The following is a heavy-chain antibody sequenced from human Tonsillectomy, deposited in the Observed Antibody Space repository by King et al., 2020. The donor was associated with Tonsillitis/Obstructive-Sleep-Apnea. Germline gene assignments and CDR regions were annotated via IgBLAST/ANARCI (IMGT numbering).Heavy chain of an antibody. Sequence: QLQESGPGLVKPSETLSLTCTVSGGSISNTNYYWGWIRQPPGKGLEWIGSIYHSGSTYYSPSLKSRVTISVDTSKNQFFLKLSSVTAADTAVYYCAGDYSNYRLYSYYYRDVWGKGPTVIVSS. D-gene: IGHD4-11*01. J-gene: IGHJ6*03. CDR1: GGSISNTNYY. CDR2: IYHSGST. V-gene: IGHV4-39*02. CDR3: AGDYSNYRLYSYYYRDV.